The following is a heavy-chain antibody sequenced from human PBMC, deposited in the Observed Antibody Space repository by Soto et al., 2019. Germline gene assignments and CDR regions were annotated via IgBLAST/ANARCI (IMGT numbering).Heavy chain of an antibody. Sequence: SLRLSCAASGFTFSSYAMHWVRQAPGKGLEWVAVISYDGSNKYYADSVKGRFTISRDNSKNTLYLQMNSLRAEDTAVYYCARDGYNFRGFDYWGQGTLVTVSS. V-gene: IGHV3-30-3*01. CDR2: ISYDGSNK. CDR3: ARDGYNFRGFDY. D-gene: IGHD3-10*02. J-gene: IGHJ4*02. CDR1: GFTFSSYA.